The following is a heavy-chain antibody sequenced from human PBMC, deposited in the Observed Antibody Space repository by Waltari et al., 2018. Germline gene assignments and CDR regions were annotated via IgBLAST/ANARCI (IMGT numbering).Heavy chain of an antibody. CDR3: VRLEDCTGPGGNCYSGDSFAMDV. CDR2: MNHRGNT. J-gene: IGHJ6*02. Sequence: QVQLQQWGAGLLRPSETLSLTCAVYGGSFRGYYWGWIRQPPGKGLEWIGEMNHRGNTNHNPSLRSLVSMLVDTSKSQFSLKVNSVTAADTAVYYCVRLEDCTGPGGNCYSGDSFAMDVWGQGTAVTVSS. CDR1: GGSFRGYY. D-gene: IGHD2-8*02. V-gene: IGHV4-34*02.